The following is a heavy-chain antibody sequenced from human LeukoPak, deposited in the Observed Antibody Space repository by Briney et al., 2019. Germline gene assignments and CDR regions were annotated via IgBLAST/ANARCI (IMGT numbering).Heavy chain of an antibody. D-gene: IGHD4-11*01. CDR3: ARGRYTVTVTEFDY. CDR1: GFTFSSCG. V-gene: IGHV3-23*01. J-gene: IGHJ4*02. CDR2: ISGSDDGT. Sequence: GGSLRLSCAASGFTFSSCGMTWVRQAPGKGLEWVSSISGSDDGTYYADSVKGRFTISRDNSKNTLFLQMNSLRAEDTAVYYCARGRYTVTVTEFDYWGQGTLVTVSS.